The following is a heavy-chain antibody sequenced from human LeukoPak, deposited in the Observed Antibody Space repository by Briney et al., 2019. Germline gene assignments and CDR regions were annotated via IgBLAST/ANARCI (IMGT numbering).Heavy chain of an antibody. CDR3: ARDPYSDPLAARPRDVFEI. CDR1: GKTLTEVA. J-gene: IGHJ3*02. D-gene: IGHD6-6*01. V-gene: IGHV1-24*01. Sequence: ASVKVSCKISGKTLTEVALHWVRQAPGKGLERMGGFDPEVGGTIYAQKLQGRLTMTTDSSTSTAYMELRSLRSDDTAVYYCARDPYSDPLAARPRDVFEIWGQGTMVTVSS. CDR2: FDPEVGGT.